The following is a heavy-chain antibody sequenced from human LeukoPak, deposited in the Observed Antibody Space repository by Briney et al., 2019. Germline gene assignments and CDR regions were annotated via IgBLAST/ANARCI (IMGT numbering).Heavy chain of an antibody. V-gene: IGHV4-59*08. Sequence: SETLSLTCTVSGGSISSYYWSWIRQPPGKGLECIGYTYYSGSTNYSPSLKSRVTISVDTSKNQFSLKLSSVTAADTAVHYCARLYSGYGNRYFDLWGRGTLVTVFS. CDR1: GGSISSYY. D-gene: IGHD5-12*01. J-gene: IGHJ2*01. CDR2: TYYSGST. CDR3: ARLYSGYGNRYFDL.